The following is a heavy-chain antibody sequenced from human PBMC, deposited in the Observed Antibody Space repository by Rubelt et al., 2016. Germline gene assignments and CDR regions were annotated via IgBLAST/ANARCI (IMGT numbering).Heavy chain of an antibody. CDR2: VNHSGST. D-gene: IGHD2-2*01. J-gene: IGHJ4*02. Sequence: QVQLQQWGAGLLKPSETLSLTCAVYGGSFSGYYWSWIRQPPGKGLEWIGEVNHSGSTNYNPSLKGRVTISVDTSKNQFSLKLSSVTAADTAVYYCARGRGYCSSTSCFREPFDYWGQGTLVTVSS. CDR3: ARGRGYCSSTSCFREPFDY. CDR1: GGSFSGYY. V-gene: IGHV4-34*01.